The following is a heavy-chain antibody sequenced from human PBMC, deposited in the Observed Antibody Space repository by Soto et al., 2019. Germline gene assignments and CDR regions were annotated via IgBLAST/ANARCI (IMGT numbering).Heavy chain of an antibody. D-gene: IGHD3-10*01. CDR1: GYTFTSYD. J-gene: IGHJ5*02. CDR2: MDPNSGNT. Sequence: QVQLVQSGAEVKKPGASVKVSCKASGYTFTSYDINWVRQATGQGLEWRGWMDPNSGNTGYARKFQGRVTMTRTTSLSTAYTELSSLKSAATAVYYCAREVPNRLDPWGQGTLVTVSS. CDR3: AREVPNRLDP. V-gene: IGHV1-8*01.